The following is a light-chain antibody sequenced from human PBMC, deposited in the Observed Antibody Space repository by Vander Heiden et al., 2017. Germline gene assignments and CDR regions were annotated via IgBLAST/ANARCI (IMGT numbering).Light chain of an antibody. J-gene: IGKJ1*01. CDR3: QQYNNGTPWT. Sequence: EILMTQSPPTLSVSSGERVTLPCRASLNVTNSIAWYRQQPGQPPRLLIYGASTRATGVPARFSGSGYGTELTLTISSLQSEDFAVYFCQQYNNGTPWTFGQGTKVEIK. V-gene: IGKV3-15*01. CDR1: LNVTNS. CDR2: GAS.